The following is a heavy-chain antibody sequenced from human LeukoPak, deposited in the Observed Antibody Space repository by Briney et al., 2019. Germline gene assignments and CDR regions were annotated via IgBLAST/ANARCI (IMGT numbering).Heavy chain of an antibody. Sequence: GGSLRLSCAACGFTFSRYARSWLRQAPGKGLEWVSAISGSGGTTYYADSVKGRFTVSGENFRKTVHLQMNSLRAEDTAVYYCARTVKVADGSVFDYCGQGTLVTVSS. CDR2: ISGSGGTT. CDR3: ARTVKVADGSVFDY. CDR1: GFTFSRYA. D-gene: IGHD5-24*01. J-gene: IGHJ4*02. V-gene: IGHV3-23*01.